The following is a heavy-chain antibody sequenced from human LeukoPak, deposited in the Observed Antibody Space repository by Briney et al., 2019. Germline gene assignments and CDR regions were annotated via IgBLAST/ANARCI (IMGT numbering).Heavy chain of an antibody. CDR1: GDSISSYY. D-gene: IGHD6-19*01. Sequence: PSETLSLTCTVSGDSISSYYWSWIRQPPGKGLEWVRYIYYSGSTNYNPSLKSRVTISIDTSKNQFSLKLSSVTAADTAVCYCARGTAVAGTWGQGTLVTVSS. CDR2: IYYSGST. CDR3: ARGTAVAGT. J-gene: IGHJ5*02. V-gene: IGHV4-59*01.